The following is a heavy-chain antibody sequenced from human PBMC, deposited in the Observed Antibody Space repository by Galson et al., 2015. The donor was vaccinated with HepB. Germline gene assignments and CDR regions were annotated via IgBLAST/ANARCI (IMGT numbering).Heavy chain of an antibody. CDR3: AKDGYSGYDTFDY. D-gene: IGHD5-12*01. V-gene: IGHV3-30*18. J-gene: IGHJ4*02. CDR2: LSYDGHNN. CDR1: GFTFSSYG. Sequence: SLRLSCAASGFTFSSYGMHWVHQAPGKGLEWVAVLSYDGHNNYYADSVKGRFTISRDNSKNTLYLQMNSLRAEDTALYYCAKDGYSGYDTFDYWGQGTLVTVSS.